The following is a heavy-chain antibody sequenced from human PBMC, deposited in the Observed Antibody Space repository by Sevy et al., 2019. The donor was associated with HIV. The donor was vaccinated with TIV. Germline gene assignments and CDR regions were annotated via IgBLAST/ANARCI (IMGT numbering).Heavy chain of an antibody. CDR2: IDHGGST. CDR3: ARIKHSGWRLDY. CDR1: GGSFSGYY. V-gene: IGHV4-34*01. J-gene: IGHJ4*02. D-gene: IGHD6-19*01. Sequence: SETLSLTCAVYGGSFSGYYWSWIRQPPGKGLEWIGEIDHGGSTKYNPSLKSRVTISVDTSKNQFSLKLNSVTAADTAVYYCARIKHSGWRLDYWGQGTLVTVSS.